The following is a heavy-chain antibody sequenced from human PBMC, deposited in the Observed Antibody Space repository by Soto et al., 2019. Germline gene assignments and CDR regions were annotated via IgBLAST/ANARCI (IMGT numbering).Heavy chain of an antibody. CDR3: AKDIECSGGSCYSEYYYYYYGMDV. Sequence: EVQLVESGGVVVQPGGSLRLSCAASGFTFDDYAMHWVRQAPGKGLEWVSLISWDGGSTYYADSVKGRFTISRDNSKNYLYLRMNSLRAEDTALYYCAKDIECSGGSCYSEYYYYYYGMDVWGQGTTVTVSS. CDR1: GFTFDDYA. CDR2: ISWDGGST. D-gene: IGHD2-15*01. J-gene: IGHJ6*02. V-gene: IGHV3-43D*04.